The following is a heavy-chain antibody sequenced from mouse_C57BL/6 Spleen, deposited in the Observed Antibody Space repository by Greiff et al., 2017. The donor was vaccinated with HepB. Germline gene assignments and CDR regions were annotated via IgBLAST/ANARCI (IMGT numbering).Heavy chain of an antibody. CDR3: ARSGDYYGSSPYYFDY. Sequence: VQLQQSGAELARPGASVKLSCKASGYTFTSYGISWVKQRTGQGLEWIGEIYPRSGNTYYNEKFKGKATLTADKSSSTAYMELRSLTSEDSAVYFCARSGDYYGSSPYYFDYWGQGTTLTVSS. CDR1: GYTFTSYG. J-gene: IGHJ2*01. D-gene: IGHD1-1*01. CDR2: IYPRSGNT. V-gene: IGHV1-81*01.